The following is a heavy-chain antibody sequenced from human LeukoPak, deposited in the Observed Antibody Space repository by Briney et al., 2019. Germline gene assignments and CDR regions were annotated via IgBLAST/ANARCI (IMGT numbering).Heavy chain of an antibody. CDR3: AKAAGGGSSPTYYFDY. J-gene: IGHJ4*02. CDR2: ISSSGSTI. V-gene: IGHV3-48*04. CDR1: GFTFSSYW. Sequence: PGGSLRLSCAASGFTFSSYWMSWVRQAPGKGLEWVSYISSSGSTIYYADSVKGRFTISRDNAKNSLYLQMNSLRAEDTAVYYCAKAAGGGSSPTYYFDYWGQGTLVTVSS. D-gene: IGHD6-6*01.